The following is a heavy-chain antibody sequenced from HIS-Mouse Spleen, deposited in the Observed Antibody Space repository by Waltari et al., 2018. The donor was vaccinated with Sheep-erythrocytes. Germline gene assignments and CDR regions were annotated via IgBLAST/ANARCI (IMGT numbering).Heavy chain of an antibody. V-gene: IGHV1-2*02. J-gene: IGHJ3*02. CDR3: ARGYYDFWSGSALGAFDI. D-gene: IGHD3-3*01. CDR1: GYTFTGYY. CDR2: INPNRSGT. Sequence: QVQLVQSGAEVKKPGASVKVSCKASGYTFTGYYMHWVRQAPGQGLEWMGGINPNRSGTNYAQKVKGRVTMTRDTSISTAYMELSRLRSDDTAVYYCARGYYDFWSGSALGAFDIWGQGTMVTVSS.